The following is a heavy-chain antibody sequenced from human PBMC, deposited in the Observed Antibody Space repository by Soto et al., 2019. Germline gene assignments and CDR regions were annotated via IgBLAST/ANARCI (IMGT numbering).Heavy chain of an antibody. CDR1: GYSFTSDW. CDR2: IYPGDSDT. Sequence: PGESLKISCKGSGYSFTSDWIGWVRQMPGKGLEWMGIIYPGDSDTRYSPSFQGQVTISADKSISTAYLQWSSLKASDTAMYYCARLRIMITFGGPNWFDPWGQGTLVTVSS. CDR3: ARLRIMITFGGPNWFDP. V-gene: IGHV5-51*01. D-gene: IGHD3-16*01. J-gene: IGHJ5*02.